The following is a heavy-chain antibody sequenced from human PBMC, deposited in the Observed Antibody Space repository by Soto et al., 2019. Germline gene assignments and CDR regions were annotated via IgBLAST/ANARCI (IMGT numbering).Heavy chain of an antibody. V-gene: IGHV4-31*03. CDR2: IFYSGNT. Sequence: SDTLSLPCTVSDNSISTVAYYWSWLRQHPVKGLEWIGHIFYSGNTHYSPSLESRVTISVDTSKNQFSIKLTSVTVADTAVYYCAREGRSAAPQAGFDLWGQGTLVTVSS. CDR1: DNSISTVAYY. CDR3: AREGRSAAPQAGFDL. J-gene: IGHJ4*02. D-gene: IGHD3-10*01.